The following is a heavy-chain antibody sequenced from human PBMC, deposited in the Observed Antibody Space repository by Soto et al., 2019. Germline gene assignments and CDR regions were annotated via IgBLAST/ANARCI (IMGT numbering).Heavy chain of an antibody. V-gene: IGHV1-69*01. J-gene: IGHJ6*02. CDR1: GGTFSSYA. CDR2: IIPISGTA. D-gene: IGHD2-2*01. Sequence: QVQLVQSGAEVKKPGSSVKVSCKASGGTFSSYAISWVRQAPGQGLEWMGGIIPISGTANYAQKFQGRVTITADDSTSTAYMELSSLRSEDTAVYYCARSQGSSTSLEIYDYYCYGMDVWGQGTTVTVSS. CDR3: ARSQGSSTSLEIYDYYCYGMDV.